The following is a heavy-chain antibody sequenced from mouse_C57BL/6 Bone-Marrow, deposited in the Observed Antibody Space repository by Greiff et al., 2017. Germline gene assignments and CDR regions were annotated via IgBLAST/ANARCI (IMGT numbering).Heavy chain of an antibody. CDR2: ISNGGGST. J-gene: IGHJ2*01. D-gene: IGHD2-5*01. CDR1: GFTFSDYY. CDR3: ARSYYSNYLDY. V-gene: IGHV5-12*01. Sequence: EVKVVESGGGLVQPGGSLKLSCAASGFTFSDYYMYWVRQTPEKRLEWVAYISNGGGSTYYPDTVKGRFTISRDNAKNTLYLQMSRLKSEDTAMYYGARSYYSNYLDYWGQGTTLTVSS.